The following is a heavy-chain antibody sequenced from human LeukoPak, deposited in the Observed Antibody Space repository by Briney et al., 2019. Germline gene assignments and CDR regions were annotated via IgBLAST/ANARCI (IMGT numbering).Heavy chain of an antibody. D-gene: IGHD6-13*01. V-gene: IGHV4-38-2*02. CDR1: GHSISSGYY. CDR2: IYPTGST. CDR3: ARAYSSSWYWNWFDP. J-gene: IGHJ5*02. Sequence: PSETLSLTCTVSGHSISSGYYWGWIRPPPGKGLEWIGNIYPTGSTYYNPSLKSRVTISVDTSKNQFSLKVSSVSAADTAVYYCARAYSSSWYWNWFDPWGQGTLVTVSS.